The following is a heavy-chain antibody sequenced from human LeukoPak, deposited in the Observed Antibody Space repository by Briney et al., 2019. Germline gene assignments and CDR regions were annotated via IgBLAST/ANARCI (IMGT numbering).Heavy chain of an antibody. Sequence: GGSLRLSCAASGFTFSSYAMHWVRQAPGKGLEWVAVISYDGSNKYYADSVTGRFTISRDNSKNTLYLQMNSLRAEDTAVYYCARDRSTVVVTAIQYWGQGTLVTVSS. CDR3: ARDRSTVVVTAIQY. D-gene: IGHD2-21*02. CDR2: ISYDGSNK. CDR1: GFTFSSYA. J-gene: IGHJ4*02. V-gene: IGHV3-30*04.